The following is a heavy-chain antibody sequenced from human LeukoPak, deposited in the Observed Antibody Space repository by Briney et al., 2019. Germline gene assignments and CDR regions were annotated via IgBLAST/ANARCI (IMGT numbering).Heavy chain of an antibody. D-gene: IGHD3-22*01. J-gene: IGHJ6*02. CDR3: ARVSSSGYHHRVYYYYGMDV. CDR1: GGSISSGDYY. CDR2: IYYSGST. V-gene: IGHV4-30-4*01. Sequence: PSGTLSLTCTVSGGSISSGDYYWSWIRQPPGKGLEWIGYIYYSGSTYYNPSLKSRVTISVDTSKNQFSLKLSSVTAADTAVYYCARVSSSGYHHRVYYYYGMDVWGQGTTVTVSS.